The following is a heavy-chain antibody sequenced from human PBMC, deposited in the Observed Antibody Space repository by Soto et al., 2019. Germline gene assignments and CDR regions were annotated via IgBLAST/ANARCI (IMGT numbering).Heavy chain of an antibody. Sequence: QVQLVQSGAEVKKPGASVKVSCKVSGYTLTELSMHWVRQAPGKGLEWMGGFDPEDGETIYAQKFQGRVTMTEDTSTDTAYMELSSLRSEDTAVYYCATRLITMVRGVIITRTWFDPWGQGTLVTFSS. CDR3: ATRLITMVRGVIITRTWFDP. V-gene: IGHV1-24*01. D-gene: IGHD3-10*01. CDR2: FDPEDGET. J-gene: IGHJ5*02. CDR1: GYTLTELS.